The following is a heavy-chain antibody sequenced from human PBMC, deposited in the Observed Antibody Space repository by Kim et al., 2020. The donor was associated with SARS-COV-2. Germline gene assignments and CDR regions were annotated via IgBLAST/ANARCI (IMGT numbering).Heavy chain of an antibody. Sequence: YADSVKGRFTISRDNAKNTPCLQMNGLRAEDTGVYYCARDAGAAGYTWFDPWGQGTLVTVSS. J-gene: IGHJ5*02. D-gene: IGHD6-13*01. V-gene: IGHV3-74*03. CDR3: ARDAGAAGYTWFDP.